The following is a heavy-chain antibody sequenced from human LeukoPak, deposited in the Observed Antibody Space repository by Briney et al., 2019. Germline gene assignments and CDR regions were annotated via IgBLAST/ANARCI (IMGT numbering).Heavy chain of an antibody. Sequence: SVKVSCKASGRTFSSYAIGWVRQAPGQGLEWMGGIIPIFGTANYAQKFQGRVTITTDESTSTAYMELSSLRSEDTAVYYCARGERKYYYGSGSYYPTWGQGTLVTASS. CDR2: IIPIFGTA. CDR3: ARGERKYYYGSGSYYPT. D-gene: IGHD3-10*01. V-gene: IGHV1-69*05. J-gene: IGHJ5*02. CDR1: GRTFSSYA.